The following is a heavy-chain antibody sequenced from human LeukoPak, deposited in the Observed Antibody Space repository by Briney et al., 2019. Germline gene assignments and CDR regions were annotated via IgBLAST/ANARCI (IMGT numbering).Heavy chain of an antibody. Sequence: PGGSLRLSCAASGFTFKNYGIHWVRQAPGKGLEWVAFIQYDGSDKFYTDSVKGRFTISRDNYKTTLFLQMNNLRPEDSAVYFCAKDGAYYFDYWGQGTLVTVSS. CDR3: AKDGAYYFDY. CDR2: IQYDGSDK. V-gene: IGHV3-30*02. CDR1: GFTFKNYG. J-gene: IGHJ4*02.